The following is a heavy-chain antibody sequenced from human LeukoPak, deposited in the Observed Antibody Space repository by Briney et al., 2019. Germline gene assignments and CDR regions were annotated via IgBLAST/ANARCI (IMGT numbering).Heavy chain of an antibody. CDR1: GVTFSSYA. J-gene: IGHJ4*01. CDR2: ISGSGGST. Sequence: GGSLRLSCAASGVTFSSYAMSWVRQAPGKGLEWVSGISGSGGSTYYADSVKGRFTISRDNSKNTLYLQMNSLRAEDTAVYYCAKDGGYRPRGDFHYWGHESLVTVSS. D-gene: IGHD5-24*01. CDR3: AKDGGYRPRGDFHY. V-gene: IGHV3-23*01.